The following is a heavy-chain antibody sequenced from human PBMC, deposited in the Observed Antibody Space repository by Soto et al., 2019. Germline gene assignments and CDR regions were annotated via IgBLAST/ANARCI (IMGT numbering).Heavy chain of an antibody. CDR2: INYRGSS. Sequence: QVQLQQWGAGLLKPSETLSLTCAVYGGSFTGYYWTWIRQTPGKGLEWIGEINYRGSSYYNPSLESRNSMAVDTSKNQFSLKVRSVTAADTAVYFCVRGQPHRITIFEVVIRSYDYGLDVWGQGTTVTVSS. CDR3: VRGQPHRITIFEVVIRSYDYGLDV. J-gene: IGHJ6*02. V-gene: IGHV4-34*01. CDR1: GGSFTGYY. D-gene: IGHD3-3*02.